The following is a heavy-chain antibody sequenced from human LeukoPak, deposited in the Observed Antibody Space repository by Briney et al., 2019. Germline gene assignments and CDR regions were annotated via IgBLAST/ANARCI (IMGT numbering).Heavy chain of an antibody. CDR3: ARDKGWFDP. CDR2: IYYSGST. J-gene: IGHJ5*02. Sequence: SETLSLTCAVYGGSFSGYYWSWIRQPPGKGLEWIGYIYYSGSTNYNPPLTSRVNISVDTSNKQFSLNLTSVTAADTAVYYCARDKGWFDPWGQGTLVTVSS. CDR1: GGSFSGYY. V-gene: IGHV4-34*11.